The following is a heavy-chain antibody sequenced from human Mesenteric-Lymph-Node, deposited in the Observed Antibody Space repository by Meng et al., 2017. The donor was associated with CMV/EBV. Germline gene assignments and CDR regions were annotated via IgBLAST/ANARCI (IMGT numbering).Heavy chain of an antibody. CDR2: MSYDGDNK. D-gene: IGHD2-2*01. CDR3: AKEARDYCTSSSCFIDF. CDR1: GFTFSSYA. V-gene: IGHV3-30*18. Sequence: GESLKISCAASGFTFSSYARHWVRQAPGKGLEWVAVMSYDGDNKYFADSVKGRFTISRDNFKNTLYLQMDSLRTEDTAIYYCAKEARDYCTSSSCFIDFWGQGTLVTVSS. J-gene: IGHJ4*02.